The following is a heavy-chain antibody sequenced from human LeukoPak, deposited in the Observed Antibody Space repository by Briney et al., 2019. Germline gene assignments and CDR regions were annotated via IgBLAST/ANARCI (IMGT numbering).Heavy chain of an antibody. D-gene: IGHD3-22*01. CDR3: ARGPSSGYYYAPPTT. Sequence: GGSLRLSCAASGFTVSSNYMSWVRQAPGKGLEWVSVIYSGGSTYYADSVKGRFTISRDNSKNTLYLQMGSLRAEDMAVYYCARGPSSGYYYAPPTTWGQGTLVTVSS. CDR2: IYSGGST. CDR1: GFTVSSNY. J-gene: IGHJ4*02. V-gene: IGHV3-53*05.